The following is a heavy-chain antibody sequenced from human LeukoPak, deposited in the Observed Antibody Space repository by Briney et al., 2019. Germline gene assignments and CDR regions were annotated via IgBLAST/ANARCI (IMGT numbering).Heavy chain of an antibody. D-gene: IGHD5-12*01. J-gene: IGHJ3*02. Sequence: GGSLRLSCAASGFTFNTYGMHWVRQAPGKGLEWMASIRYDGGNKYYADSVKGRFTISRDNSKNTLYLQMNSLRAEDTAVYYCAKESSRYSGYDYAFDIWGQGTMVTVSS. CDR2: IRYDGGNK. CDR3: AKESSRYSGYDYAFDI. CDR1: GFTFNTYG. V-gene: IGHV3-30*02.